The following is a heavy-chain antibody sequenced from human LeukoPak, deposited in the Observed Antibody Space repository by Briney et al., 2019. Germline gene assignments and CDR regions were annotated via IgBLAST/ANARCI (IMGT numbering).Heavy chain of an antibody. CDR2: INPNSGGT. CDR1: GYTFTGYY. D-gene: IGHD2-2*01. J-gene: IGHJ5*02. V-gene: IGHV1-2*02. CDR3: ARDWGDLYCSSTSCYWFDP. Sequence: ASVKVSCKASGYTFTGYYMHWVRQAPGQGLEWMGWINPNSGGTNYAQKFQGRVTMTRDTSISTAYMELSRLRSDDTAVYYCARDWGDLYCSSTSCYWFDPWGQGTLVTVSS.